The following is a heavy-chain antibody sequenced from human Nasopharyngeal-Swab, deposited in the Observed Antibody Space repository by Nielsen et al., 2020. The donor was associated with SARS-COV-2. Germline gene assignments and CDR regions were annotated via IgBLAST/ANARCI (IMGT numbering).Heavy chain of an antibody. D-gene: IGHD1-26*01. V-gene: IGHV3-30*04. CDR1: GFTFSSYA. Sequence: LKISCAASGFTFSSYAMHWVRQAPGKGLEWVAVISYDGSNKYYADSVKGRFTISRDNSKNTLYLQMNSLRAEDTAVYYCARDPERSYNHFYYMDVWGKGTTVTISS. CDR2: ISYDGSNK. CDR3: ARDPERSYNHFYYMDV. J-gene: IGHJ6*03.